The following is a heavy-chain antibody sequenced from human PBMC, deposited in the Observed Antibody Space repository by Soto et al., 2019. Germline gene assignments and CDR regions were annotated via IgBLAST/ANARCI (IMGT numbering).Heavy chain of an antibody. Sequence: QVQLQESGPGLVKPSQTLSLTCTVSGGSISSGDYYWSWIRQPPGKGLEWIGYIYYSGSTYYNPSLKSRXXIXVXXAKNQFSLKLSSVTAADTAVYYCAGEPRNGYRIDYWGQGTLVTVSS. J-gene: IGHJ4*02. CDR2: IYYSGST. CDR3: AGEPRNGYRIDY. V-gene: IGHV4-30-4*01. D-gene: IGHD3-22*01. CDR1: GGSISSGDYY.